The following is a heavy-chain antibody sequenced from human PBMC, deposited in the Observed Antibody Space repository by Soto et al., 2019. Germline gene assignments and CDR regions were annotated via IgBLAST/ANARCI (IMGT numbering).Heavy chain of an antibody. J-gene: IGHJ4*02. Sequence: ASVKVSCKASGGTFSNHAINWVRQAPGQGLEWMGRIIPIFTTTNYAQKFQGRVTITADESTSTAYMELSSLRSEDTAVYYCARSIVVVTALDYWGQGTLVTVSS. D-gene: IGHD2-21*02. V-gene: IGHV1-69*13. CDR2: IIPIFTTT. CDR3: ARSIVVVTALDY. CDR1: GGTFSNHA.